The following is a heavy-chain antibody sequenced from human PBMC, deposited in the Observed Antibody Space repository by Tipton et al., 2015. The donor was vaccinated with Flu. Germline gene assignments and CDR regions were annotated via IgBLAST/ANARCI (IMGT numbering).Heavy chain of an antibody. CDR2: IYYSGST. D-gene: IGHD2-8*02. J-gene: IGHJ4*02. Sequence: TLSLTCTVSGDSMNTYYWNWIRQPPGMALEWIGCIYYSGSTNYNPSLKSRVTISLDTSKNQFSLKLSSVTAADTALYYCARRGTGGRSYDFWGQGTLVTVSS. CDR1: GDSMNTYY. V-gene: IGHV4-59*01. CDR3: ARRGTGGRSYDF.